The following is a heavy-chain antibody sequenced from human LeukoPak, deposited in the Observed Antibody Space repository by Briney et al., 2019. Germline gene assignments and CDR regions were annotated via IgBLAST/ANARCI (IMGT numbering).Heavy chain of an antibody. D-gene: IGHD2-21*02. Sequence: GGSLRLSCAASGFTFSSYSMNWVRQAPGKGLEWVSSISSSSSYIYYADSVKGRFTISRDNAKNSLYLQMNSLRAEDTAVYYCAGEFLSPYCGGDCSRPDYWGQGTLVTVSS. V-gene: IGHV3-21*01. CDR2: ISSSSSYI. J-gene: IGHJ4*02. CDR3: AGEFLSPYCGGDCSRPDY. CDR1: GFTFSSYS.